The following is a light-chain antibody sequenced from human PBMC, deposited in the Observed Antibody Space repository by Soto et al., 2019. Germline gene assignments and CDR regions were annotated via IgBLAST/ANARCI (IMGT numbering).Light chain of an antibody. J-gene: IGKJ4*01. Sequence: IVLTQSPGTLSLSPGERATLSCRASKTVSNNFLAWYQETPGRGPRLLIYGASTRATGIPDRFSGSGSGTDFTLTISRLDPDDFAVYYCRQYGRSLEFAVGGGAKVEIK. CDR1: KTVSNNF. V-gene: IGKV3-20*01. CDR2: GAS. CDR3: RQYGRSLEFA.